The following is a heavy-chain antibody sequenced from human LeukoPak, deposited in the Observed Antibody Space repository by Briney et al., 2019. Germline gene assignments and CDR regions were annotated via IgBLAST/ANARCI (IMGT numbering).Heavy chain of an antibody. Sequence: SVKVSCKASGGTFSSYTISWVRQAPGQGLEWMGRIIPILGIANYAQKFQGRVTITADKSTSTAYMELSSLRSEDTAVYYRASDNYDFWSGYAGNGPLAQIVYWGQGTLVTVSS. J-gene: IGHJ4*02. V-gene: IGHV1-69*02. CDR1: GGTFSSYT. CDR3: ASDNYDFWSGYAGNGPLAQIVY. CDR2: IIPILGIA. D-gene: IGHD3-3*01.